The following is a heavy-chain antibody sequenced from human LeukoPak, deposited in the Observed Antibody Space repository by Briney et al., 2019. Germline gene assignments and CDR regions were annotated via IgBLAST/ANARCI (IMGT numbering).Heavy chain of an antibody. J-gene: IGHJ6*03. CDR2: ISGTSAYI. CDR3: ARGPGYMDV. Sequence: GGSLRLSCTASGFNGFSFSTYTMSWVRQAPGKGLEWVSSISGTSAYIYYGSSVRGRFTISRDNAKNSLFLQMDSLRAEDTAIYYCARGPGYMDVWGLGTTVTVSS. CDR1: GFNGFSFSTYT. V-gene: IGHV3-21*01.